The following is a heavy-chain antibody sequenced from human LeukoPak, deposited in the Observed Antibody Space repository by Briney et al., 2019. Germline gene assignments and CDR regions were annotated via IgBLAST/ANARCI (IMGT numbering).Heavy chain of an antibody. D-gene: IGHD6-19*01. CDR2: IKYDSSDK. Sequence: PGGSLRLSCAASGFTFNNYWMIWVCQAPGKGLEWVADIKYDSSDKFYVDSVKGRFTISRDNAQSSVYLQMNSLRADDTAIYYCARLMTEAGTYSYYFDNWGQGALVTVSS. CDR1: GFTFNNYW. V-gene: IGHV3-7*01. CDR3: ARLMTEAGTYSYYFDN. J-gene: IGHJ4*02.